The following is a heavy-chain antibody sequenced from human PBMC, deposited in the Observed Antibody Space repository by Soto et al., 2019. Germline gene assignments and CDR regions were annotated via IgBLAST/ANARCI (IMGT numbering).Heavy chain of an antibody. CDR2: INHSGST. D-gene: IGHD2-8*01. V-gene: IGHV4-34*01. J-gene: IGHJ6*02. Sequence: SETLSLTCAVYGGSFSGYYWSWIRQPPGKGLEWIGEINHSGSTNYNPSLKSRVTISVDTSKNQFSLKLSSVTAADTAVYYCARALTEDFFLSCTKHYDLMSFWGQGSTVPGS. CDR1: GGSFSGYY. CDR3: ARALTEDFFLSCTKHYDLMSF.